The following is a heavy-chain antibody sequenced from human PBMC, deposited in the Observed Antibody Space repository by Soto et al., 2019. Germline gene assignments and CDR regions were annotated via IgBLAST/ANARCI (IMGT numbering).Heavy chain of an antibody. D-gene: IGHD5-12*01. CDR2: IIPIFGTA. J-gene: IGHJ4*02. CDR3: ARGENSGYAIYFDY. Sequence: QVQLVQSGAEVKKPGSSVKVSYKASGGTFSSYAISWVRQAPGQGLEWMGGIIPIFGTANYAQKFQGRVTITADESTSTAYMELSSLRSEDTAVYYCARGENSGYAIYFDYWGQGTLVTVSS. V-gene: IGHV1-69*12. CDR1: GGTFSSYA.